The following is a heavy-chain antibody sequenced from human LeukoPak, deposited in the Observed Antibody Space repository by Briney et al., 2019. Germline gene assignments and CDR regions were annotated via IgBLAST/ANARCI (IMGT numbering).Heavy chain of an antibody. J-gene: IGHJ4*02. V-gene: IGHV3-23*01. CDR3: AKDAGDRGGYFDY. D-gene: IGHD2-15*01. CDR2: ISGSGSST. Sequence: GGSLRLSCAASGFTFSSYAMSWVRQAPGKGLEWVSAISGSGSSTYYADSVKGRFTVPRDNSKNTLSLQMNSLRADDTAVYYCAKDAGDRGGYFDYWGQGTLVTVSS. CDR1: GFTFSSYA.